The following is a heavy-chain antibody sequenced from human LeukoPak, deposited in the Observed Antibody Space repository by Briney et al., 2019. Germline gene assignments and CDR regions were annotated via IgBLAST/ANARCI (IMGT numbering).Heavy chain of an antibody. Sequence: PGGSLRLSCAASGFTFSNAWMKWVRQAPGKGLEWVSSISSSSSYIYYADSVKGRFTISRDNAKNSLYLQMNSLRAEDTAVYYCASEVVPAAIIRYYYYGIDVWGQGTTVTVSS. CDR3: ASEVVPAAIIRYYYYGIDV. CDR1: GFTFSNAW. D-gene: IGHD2-2*02. J-gene: IGHJ6*02. CDR2: ISSSSSYI. V-gene: IGHV3-21*01.